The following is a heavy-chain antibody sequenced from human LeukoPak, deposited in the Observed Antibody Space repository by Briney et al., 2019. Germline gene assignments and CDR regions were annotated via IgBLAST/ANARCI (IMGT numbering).Heavy chain of an antibody. CDR1: GYTFTDYY. D-gene: IGHD3-22*01. CDR3: ARASYYYDSSGYPGYYFDY. CDR2: INPNSGGT. Sequence: ASAKVSCKASGYTFTDYYMHWVRQAPGQGLEWMGWINPNSGGTNYAQKFQGRVTMTRDTSISTAYMELSRLRSDDTAVYYCARASYYYDSSGYPGYYFDYWGQGTLVTVSS. J-gene: IGHJ4*02. V-gene: IGHV1-2*02.